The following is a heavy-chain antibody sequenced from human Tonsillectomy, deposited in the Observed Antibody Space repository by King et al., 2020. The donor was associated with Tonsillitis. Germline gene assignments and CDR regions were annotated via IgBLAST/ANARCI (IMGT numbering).Heavy chain of an antibody. CDR1: GFTFSSYA. V-gene: IGHV3-30-3*01. CDR3: ARASLGGGGYYFVY. CDR2: ISYNGSNK. D-gene: IGHD2-15*01. Sequence: VQLVESGGGVVQPGRSLRLSCAASGFTFSSYAMHWVRQAPGRGLERVAVISYNGSNKYYADSVKGRFTISRDNSKNTLYLQMNSLRAEDTAVYFCARASLGGGGYYFVYWGERPLVTVSS. J-gene: IGHJ4*02.